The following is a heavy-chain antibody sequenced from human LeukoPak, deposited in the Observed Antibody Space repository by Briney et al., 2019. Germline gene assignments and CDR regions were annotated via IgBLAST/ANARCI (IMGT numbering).Heavy chain of an antibody. CDR2: INAGNGNT. J-gene: IGHJ4*02. Sequence: GASVKVSCKASGYTFTSYAMHWVRQAPGQRLEWMGWINAGNGNTKYSQKFQGRVTITRDTSASTACMELSSLRSEDTAVYYCARDPSIIAVAGTMVHNYYFDYWGQGTLVTVSS. CDR3: ARDPSIIAVAGTMVHNYYFDY. D-gene: IGHD6-19*01. CDR1: GYTFTSYA. V-gene: IGHV1-3*01.